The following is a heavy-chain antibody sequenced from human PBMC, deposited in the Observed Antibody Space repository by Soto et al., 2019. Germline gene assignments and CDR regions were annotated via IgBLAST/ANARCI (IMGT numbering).Heavy chain of an antibody. V-gene: IGHV3-33*01. CDR3: ARGQKYYDFWSGYTY. CDR1: GFTFSSYG. Sequence: QVQLVESGGGVVQPWRSLRLSCAASGFTFSSYGMHWVRQAPGKGLEWVAVIWYDGSNKYYADSVKGRFTISRDNSKNTLYLQMNSLRAEDTAVYYCARGQKYYDFWSGYTYWGQGTLVTVSS. CDR2: IWYDGSNK. J-gene: IGHJ4*02. D-gene: IGHD3-3*01.